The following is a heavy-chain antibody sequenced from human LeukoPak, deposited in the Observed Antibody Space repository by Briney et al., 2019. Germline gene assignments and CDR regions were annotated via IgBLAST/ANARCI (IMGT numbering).Heavy chain of an antibody. V-gene: IGHV4-34*01. CDR2: INHSGST. D-gene: IGHD3-22*01. Sequence: PSETLSLTCAVYGGSFSGYYWSWIRQPPGKGLEWIGEINHSGSTNYNPSLKSRVTISVDTSKNQFSLKLSSVTAADTAVYYCARGRDYYDSSGCFDYWGQGTLVTVSS. CDR3: ARGRDYYDSSGCFDY. J-gene: IGHJ4*02. CDR1: GGSFSGYY.